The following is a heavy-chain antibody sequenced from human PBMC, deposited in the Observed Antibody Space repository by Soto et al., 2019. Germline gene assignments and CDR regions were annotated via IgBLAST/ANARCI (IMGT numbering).Heavy chain of an antibody. V-gene: IGHV3-15*01. CDR3: TTERVCSGTNPLCYFDC. CDR2: IKSKADGGTT. CDR1: GFAIREDD. J-gene: IGHJ4*02. Sequence: LWCAALGFAIREDDAGGALEAAGKGRGWVCRIKSKADGGTTDYAAPVKGRFTISRDDSINTLYLQMNSLKTEDTAFYYCTTERVCSGTNPLCYFDCWGKGTLVTV. D-gene: IGHD2-15*01.